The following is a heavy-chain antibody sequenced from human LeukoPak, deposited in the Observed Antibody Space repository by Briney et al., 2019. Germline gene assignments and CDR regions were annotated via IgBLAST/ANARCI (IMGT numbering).Heavy chain of an antibody. J-gene: IGHJ4*02. V-gene: IGHV3-33*08. CDR1: GFSFSNYG. CDR3: ARGKDRWTTPLFDY. CDR2: IWYDGSNK. Sequence: PGTSLRLSCAASGFSFSNYGMHWVRQAPGKGLEWVTVIWYDGSNKYYGDSVKGRFTTSRDNSNNTLYLQMNGLRVEDTAVYYCARGKDRWTTPLFDYWGQGTLVTVSS. D-gene: IGHD3/OR15-3a*01.